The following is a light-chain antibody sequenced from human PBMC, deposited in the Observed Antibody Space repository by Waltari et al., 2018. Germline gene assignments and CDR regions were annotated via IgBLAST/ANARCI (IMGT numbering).Light chain of an antibody. Sequence: QSALTQPASVSGSPGQSITISCTGTSSDVGGYNYVSWCQQPPGKAPKLVIYDVNNRPAGVSNRFSGSKSGNTASLTISGLQTEDEADYYCSSYTTSGTWVFGGGTKLAVL. J-gene: IGLJ3*02. CDR2: DVN. CDR1: SSDVGGYNY. V-gene: IGLV2-14*03. CDR3: SSYTTSGTWV.